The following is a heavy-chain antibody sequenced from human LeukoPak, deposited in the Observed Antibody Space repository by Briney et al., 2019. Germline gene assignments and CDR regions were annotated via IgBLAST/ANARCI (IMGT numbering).Heavy chain of an antibody. J-gene: IGHJ4*02. Sequence: PGGSLRLSCVASGFTLRSYGMNWVRHAPGKGLEWVSYISTTNYYIYYADSVQGRFTISRDDAKNSLYLQMNSLRAEDTAVYYCARDASGSSTGLIDSWGQGTLVTVSS. D-gene: IGHD1-26*01. CDR2: ISTTNYYI. CDR3: ARDASGSSTGLIDS. CDR1: GFTLRSYG. V-gene: IGHV3-21*01.